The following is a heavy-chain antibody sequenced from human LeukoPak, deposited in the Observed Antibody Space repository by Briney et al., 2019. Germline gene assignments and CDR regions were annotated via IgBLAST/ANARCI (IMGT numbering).Heavy chain of an antibody. Sequence: ASGKVSCKASGYTFTSYAMNWVRQAPGQGLEWMGWINTNTGNPTYAQGFTGRFVFSLDTSVSTAYLQISSLKAEDTAVYYCARDIPFTRYYYYGMDVWGQGTTVTVSS. CDR3: ARDIPFTRYYYYGMDV. V-gene: IGHV7-4-1*02. J-gene: IGHJ6*02. CDR2: INTNTGNP. CDR1: GYTFTSYA.